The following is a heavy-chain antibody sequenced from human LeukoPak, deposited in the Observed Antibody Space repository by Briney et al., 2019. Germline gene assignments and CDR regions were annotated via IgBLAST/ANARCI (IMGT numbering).Heavy chain of an antibody. D-gene: IGHD3-22*01. Sequence: SVKVSCKASGGTFSSYAISWVRQAPGQGLEWMGGIIPIFGTANYAQKFQGRVTITADESTSTAYMELSSLRSEDTAVYYCARDQTTPKNLSYYYDSSGYPNWFDPWGQGTLVTVSS. CDR2: IIPIFGTA. CDR3: ARDQTTPKNLSYYYDSSGYPNWFDP. J-gene: IGHJ5*02. CDR1: GGTFSSYA. V-gene: IGHV1-69*13.